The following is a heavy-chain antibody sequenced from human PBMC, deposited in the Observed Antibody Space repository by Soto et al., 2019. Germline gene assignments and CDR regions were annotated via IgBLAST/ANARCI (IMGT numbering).Heavy chain of an antibody. Sequence: QLLQSGAEVRKPGASVKVSCKASGYTFIDYYMHWVRQAPGQGLEWMGWINPDTDDTHYAPKFQGRPIMTRDTSINTVYMELSRLTSDDTAVYYCARDYFDRSGLYGMDLWGQGTTVTVSS. D-gene: IGHD3-22*01. CDR2: INPDTDDT. V-gene: IGHV1-2*02. CDR1: GYTFIDYY. J-gene: IGHJ6*02. CDR3: ARDYFDRSGLYGMDL.